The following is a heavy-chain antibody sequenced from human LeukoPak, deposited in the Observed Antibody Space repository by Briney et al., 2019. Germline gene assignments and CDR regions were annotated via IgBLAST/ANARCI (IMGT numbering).Heavy chain of an antibody. CDR1: GFTFSDYY. J-gene: IGHJ3*02. CDR2: ISSSGSTI. Sequence: GGSLRLSCAASGFTFSDYYMSWIRQAPGKGLEWVSDISSSGSTIYYADSVKGRFTISRDNAKNSLYLQMNSLRAEATAVYYCARRSSGNDAFDIWGQGTMATVSS. D-gene: IGHD1-26*01. CDR3: ARRSSGNDAFDI. V-gene: IGHV3-11*04.